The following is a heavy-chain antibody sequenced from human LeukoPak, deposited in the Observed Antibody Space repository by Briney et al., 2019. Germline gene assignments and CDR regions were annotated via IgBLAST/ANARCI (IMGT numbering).Heavy chain of an antibody. D-gene: IGHD3-3*01. J-gene: IGHJ5*02. CDR2: IYYSGST. Sequence: SETLSLTCTVSGGSISSSSYYWGWIRQPPGKGLEWIGSIYYSGSTYYNPSLKSRVTISVDTSKNQFSLKLSSVTAADTAVYYCARGLYDFWSGYYSNWFDPWGQGTLVTVSS. CDR3: ARGLYDFWSGYYSNWFDP. CDR1: GGSISSSSYY. V-gene: IGHV4-39*01.